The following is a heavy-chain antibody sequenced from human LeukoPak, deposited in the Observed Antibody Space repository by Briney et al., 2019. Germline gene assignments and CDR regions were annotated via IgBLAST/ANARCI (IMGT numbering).Heavy chain of an antibody. J-gene: IGHJ3*02. CDR1: GYTFTSYY. CDR3: ASAGDPDAFDI. D-gene: IGHD4-17*01. CDR2: INPSGGST. Sequence: ASVKVSCTASGYTFTSYYMHWVRQAPGQGLEWMGIINPSGGSTSYAQKFQGRVTMTRDTSTSTVYMELSSLRSEDTAVYYCASAGDPDAFDIWGQGTMVTVSS. V-gene: IGHV1-46*01.